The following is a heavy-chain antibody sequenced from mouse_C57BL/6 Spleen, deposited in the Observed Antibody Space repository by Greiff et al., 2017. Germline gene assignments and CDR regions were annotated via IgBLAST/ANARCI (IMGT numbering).Heavy chain of an antibody. V-gene: IGHV1-52*01. D-gene: IGHD2-3*01. CDR1: GYTFTSYW. Sequence: QVQLQQPGAELVRPGSSVKLSCKASGYTFTSYWMHWVKQRPIQGLEWIGNIDPSDSETHYNQKFKDKATLTVDKSSSTAYMRLSSLTSEDSAVYYCARRGLDGYYRDFDYWGQGTTLTVSS. CDR3: ARRGLDGYYRDFDY. J-gene: IGHJ2*01. CDR2: IDPSDSET.